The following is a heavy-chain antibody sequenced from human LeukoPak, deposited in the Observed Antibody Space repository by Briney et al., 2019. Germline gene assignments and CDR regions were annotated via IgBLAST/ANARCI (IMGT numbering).Heavy chain of an antibody. D-gene: IGHD1-14*01. Sequence: GASVKVSCKASGYTFTSYGISLVRQAPGPGLEWMGWISTYNGNTNYAQKLQGRVTMTTDTSTSTAYMELRSLRSDDTAVYYCARDGITDTTPDYWGQGTLVTVSS. CDR2: ISTYNGNT. V-gene: IGHV1-18*01. CDR3: ARDGITDTTPDY. J-gene: IGHJ4*02. CDR1: GYTFTSYG.